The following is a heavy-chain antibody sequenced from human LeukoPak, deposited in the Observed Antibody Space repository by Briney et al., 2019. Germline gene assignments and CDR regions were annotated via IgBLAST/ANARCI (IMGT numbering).Heavy chain of an antibody. CDR3: ARVITGYSYGYTEWRGLDY. V-gene: IGHV4-59*01. Sequence: SETLSLTCTVSGGSISSYYWSWIRQPPGKGLEWIGYIYYSGSTNYNPSLKSRVTVSVDTSKNQFSLKLSSVTAADTAVYYCARVITGYSYGYTEWRGLDYWGQGTLVTVSS. CDR2: IYYSGST. CDR1: GGSISSYY. D-gene: IGHD5-18*01. J-gene: IGHJ4*02.